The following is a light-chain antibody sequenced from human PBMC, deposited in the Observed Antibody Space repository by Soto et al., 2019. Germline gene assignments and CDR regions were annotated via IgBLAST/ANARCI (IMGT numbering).Light chain of an antibody. CDR3: AAWDDSLYGRV. V-gene: IGLV1-44*01. CDR1: RSNIGSNP. Sequence: HSVLTQPPSASGTPGQRVTISCSGSRSNIGSNPVNWYQQLPGTAPKLLIDSNNQRPSGVPERFSGSRSGTSASLAISGLQSEDEADYYCAAWDDSLYGRVFGTGTKVTVL. J-gene: IGLJ1*01. CDR2: SNN.